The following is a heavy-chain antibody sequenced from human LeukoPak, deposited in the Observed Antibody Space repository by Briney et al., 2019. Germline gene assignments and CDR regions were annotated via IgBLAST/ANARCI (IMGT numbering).Heavy chain of an antibody. Sequence: GGSLRLSCTASAFTVSRNYMLWVRQAPGKGLEWVANINQGGSDKYYVDSVKGRFTISRDNANNLLYLQMNSLRGEDTAVYYCTRDRSRAEDDWGQGTLVTVSS. CDR1: AFTVSRNY. CDR3: TRDRSRAEDD. D-gene: IGHD1-14*01. J-gene: IGHJ4*02. CDR2: INQGGSDK. V-gene: IGHV3-7*01.